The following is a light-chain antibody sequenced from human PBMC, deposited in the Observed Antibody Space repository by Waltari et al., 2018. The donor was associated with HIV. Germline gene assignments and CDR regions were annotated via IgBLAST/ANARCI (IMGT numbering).Light chain of an antibody. CDR3: QQYYSTPLT. Sequence: DIVMTQSPDSLAVSLGERATINCKSSQSVLYNSKNKNYLAWYQQKPGQPPKLPIYWASTRESGVPDRFSGSGSGTDFTLTISSLQAEDVAVYYCQQYYSTPLTFGGGTKVEIK. J-gene: IGKJ4*01. V-gene: IGKV4-1*01. CDR2: WAS. CDR1: QSVLYNSKNKNY.